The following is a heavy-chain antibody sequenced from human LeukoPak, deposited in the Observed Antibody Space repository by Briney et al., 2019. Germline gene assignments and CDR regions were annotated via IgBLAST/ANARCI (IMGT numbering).Heavy chain of an antibody. J-gene: IGHJ6*02. D-gene: IGHD3-22*01. CDR2: IYHSGST. CDR1: GGSISSGGYS. Sequence: PSQTLSLTCAVSGGSISSGGYSWSWIRQPPGKGLEWIGYIYHSGSTYYHPSLKSRVTISVDRSKNQFSLKLSSVTAADTAVYYCARVKKDSSSYYYYYYGMDAGGQGPTVTVSS. V-gene: IGHV4-30-2*01. CDR3: ARVKKDSSSYYYYYYGMDA.